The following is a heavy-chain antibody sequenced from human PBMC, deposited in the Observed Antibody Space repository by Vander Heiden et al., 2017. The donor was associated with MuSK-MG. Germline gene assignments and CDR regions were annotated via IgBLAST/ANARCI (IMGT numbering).Heavy chain of an antibody. CDR1: GGSFSGYY. J-gene: IGHJ6*02. V-gene: IGHV4-34*01. CDR2: INHSGST. CDR3: ARARGYRAYGMDV. Sequence: QVQLQQWGAGLLKPSATLSLTCAVYGGSFSGYYWSWIRPPPGKGLEWIGEINHSGSTNYNPSLKSRVTISVDTSKNQFSLKLSSVTAADTAVYYCARARGYRAYGMDVWGQGTTVTVSS. D-gene: IGHD6-25*01.